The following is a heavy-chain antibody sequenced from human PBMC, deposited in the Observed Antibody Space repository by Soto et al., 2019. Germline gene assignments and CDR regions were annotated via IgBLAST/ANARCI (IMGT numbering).Heavy chain of an antibody. CDR3: ARAATCSSSTGCYSQWFAP. V-gene: IGHV1-3*04. CDR2: INTENGNT. Sequence: ASVKVSCKASGYPFNKYIMHWVRQAPGQTLEWMGWINTENGNTRYSQKFQGRVTIARDTSASTVYMELSSLRSDDTAVYYCARAATCSSSTGCYSQWFAPWGQGTQVTVSS. J-gene: IGHJ5*02. D-gene: IGHD2-2*02. CDR1: GYPFNKYI.